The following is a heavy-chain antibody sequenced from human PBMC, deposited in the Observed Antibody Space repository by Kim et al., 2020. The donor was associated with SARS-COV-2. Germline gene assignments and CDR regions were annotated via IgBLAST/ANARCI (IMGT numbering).Heavy chain of an antibody. CDR3: ARDANRGYSYGWTYYYYG. Sequence: LSLTCAASGFTFSSYAMHWVRQAPGKGLEWVAVISYDGSNKNFADSVKGRFTISRDNSKNTLSLQMNSLRAEDTAVYYCARDANRGYSYGWTYYYYG. CDR1: GFTFSSYA. D-gene: IGHD5-18*01. J-gene: IGHJ6*01. V-gene: IGHV3-30*04. CDR2: ISYDGSNK.